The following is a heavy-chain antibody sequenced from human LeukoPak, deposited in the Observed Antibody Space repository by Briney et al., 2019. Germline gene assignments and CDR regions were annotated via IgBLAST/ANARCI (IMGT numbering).Heavy chain of an antibody. CDR3: ARGGGSTAFDY. V-gene: IGHV3-53*01. Sequence: GGSLRLSCAASGFAVSSNYMSWVRQAPGKGLEWVSVLYTGGSTYYADSVKGRFTISRDNSKNTLYLQMNSLRAEDTAVYYCARGGGSTAFDYWGQGTLVTVSS. D-gene: IGHD3-16*01. CDR2: LYTGGST. CDR1: GFAVSSNY. J-gene: IGHJ4*02.